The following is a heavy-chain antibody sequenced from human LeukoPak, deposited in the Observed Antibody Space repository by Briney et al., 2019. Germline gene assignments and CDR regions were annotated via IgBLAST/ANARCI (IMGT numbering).Heavy chain of an antibody. CDR3: ARVPRGWFDP. J-gene: IGHJ5*02. D-gene: IGHD3-10*01. V-gene: IGHV4-34*01. CDR1: GGSFSGYY. Sequence: SETLSLTCAVYGGSFSGYYWSWIRQPPGKGLEWIREINHSGSTNYNPSLKSRVTISVDTSKNQFSLKLSSVTAADTAVYYCARVPRGWFDPWGQGTLVTVSS. CDR2: INHSGST.